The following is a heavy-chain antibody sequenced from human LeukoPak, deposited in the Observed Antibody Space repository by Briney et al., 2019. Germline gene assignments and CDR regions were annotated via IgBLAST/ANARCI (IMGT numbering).Heavy chain of an antibody. J-gene: IGHJ4*02. V-gene: IGHV3-48*03. CDR2: ISSRGSTI. Sequence: PGGSLRLSCAASGFTFSSYEMNWVRQAPGKGLEWVSYISSRGSTIYYADSVKGRFTISRDNAKNSLSLQMNSLRAEDTAVYYCARCPTTVTPAFDYWGQGTLVTVSS. CDR1: GFTFSSYE. CDR3: ARCPTTVTPAFDY. D-gene: IGHD4-17*01.